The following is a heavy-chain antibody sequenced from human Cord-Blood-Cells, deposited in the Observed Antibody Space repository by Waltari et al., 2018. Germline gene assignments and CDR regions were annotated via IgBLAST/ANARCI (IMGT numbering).Heavy chain of an antibody. CDR1: GFTFSSSD. D-gene: IGHD2-2*01. CDR2: ISGSSGST. Sequence: EVQLLESRGGLVQPGGSLRLSCADSGFTFSSSDMGRVRLAPGKGLEWVSAISGSSGSTYYADSVKGRFTISRDNSKNTLYLQMNSLRAEDTAVYYCAKDRGSSTSCFDYWGQGTLVTVSS. J-gene: IGHJ4*02. CDR3: AKDRGSSTSCFDY. V-gene: IGHV3-23*01.